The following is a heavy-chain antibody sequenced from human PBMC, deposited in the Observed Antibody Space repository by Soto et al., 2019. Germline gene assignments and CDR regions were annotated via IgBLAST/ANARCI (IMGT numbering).Heavy chain of an antibody. CDR1: GGSISSYY. CDR2: IYYSGST. J-gene: IGHJ3*02. D-gene: IGHD3-3*01. V-gene: IGHV4-59*01. Sequence: PSETLSLTCTVSGGSISSYYWSWIRQPPGKGLEWIGYIYYSGSTNYNPSLKSRVTISVDTSKNQFSLKLSSVTAADTAVYYCARGSGVRRGGYDFWSGPRLDAFGIWGQGTMVTVSS. CDR3: ARGSGVRRGGYDFWSGPRLDAFGI.